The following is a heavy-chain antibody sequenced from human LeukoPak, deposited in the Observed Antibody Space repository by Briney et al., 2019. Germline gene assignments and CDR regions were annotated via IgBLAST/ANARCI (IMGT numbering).Heavy chain of an antibody. CDR1: GFTFSNYA. Sequence: GGSLRLSCAASGFTFSNYAMHWVRQAPGKGLECVAVISNDGSDKYYADSVKGRFTISRDNSENTLYLQMNSLRTEDTAAYYCARGTYYYDSSGYYSGGLGYWGQGTLVTVSS. CDR2: ISNDGSDK. D-gene: IGHD3-22*01. J-gene: IGHJ4*02. CDR3: ARGTYYYDSSGYYSGGLGY. V-gene: IGHV3-30*04.